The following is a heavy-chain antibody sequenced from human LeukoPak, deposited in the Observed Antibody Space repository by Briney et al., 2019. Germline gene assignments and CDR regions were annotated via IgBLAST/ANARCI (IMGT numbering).Heavy chain of an antibody. CDR3: AREMIAARDDAFDI. CDR2: ISAYNGNT. D-gene: IGHD6-25*01. Sequence: ASVKVSCKASGYTFTSYGISWVRQAPGQGLEWMGWISAYNGNTNYAQKLQGRVTITTDESTSTAYMELSSLRSEDTAVYYCAREMIAARDDAFDIWGQGTMVTVSS. J-gene: IGHJ3*02. CDR1: GYTFTSYG. V-gene: IGHV1-18*01.